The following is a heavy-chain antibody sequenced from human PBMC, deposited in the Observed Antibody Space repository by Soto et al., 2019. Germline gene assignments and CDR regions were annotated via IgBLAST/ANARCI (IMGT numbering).Heavy chain of an antibody. Sequence: QVQLVQSGAEVKKPGASVKVSCKSPGYTFSNYGIAWVRQAPAQGLEWVGWINVYRGNTNYAQTVQGRVTMTADTSTNTADMELTSLSSDDTAVYFCAREVVSSGYDCFRFDPWGQGTLVTVSS. D-gene: IGHD5-12*01. CDR3: AREVVSSGYDCFRFDP. CDR2: INVYRGNT. V-gene: IGHV1-18*01. J-gene: IGHJ5*02. CDR1: GYTFSNYG.